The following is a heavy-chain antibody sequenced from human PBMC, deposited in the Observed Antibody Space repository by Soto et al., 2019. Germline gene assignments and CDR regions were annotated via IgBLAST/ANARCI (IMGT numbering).Heavy chain of an antibody. Sequence: ASVKVSCKASGYTFTSYYMHWVRQAPGQGLEWMGIINPSGGSTSYAQKFQGRVTMTRDTSTSTVYMELSSLRSEDTAVYYCARDLRGHYYDSSGYYYYGMDVWSQGTTVTVSS. V-gene: IGHV1-46*01. J-gene: IGHJ6*02. CDR3: ARDLRGHYYDSSGYYYYGMDV. D-gene: IGHD3-22*01. CDR1: GYTFTSYY. CDR2: INPSGGST.